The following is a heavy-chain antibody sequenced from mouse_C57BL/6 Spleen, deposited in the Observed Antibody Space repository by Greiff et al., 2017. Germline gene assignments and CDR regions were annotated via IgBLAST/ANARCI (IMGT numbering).Heavy chain of an antibody. CDR3: ARDGDYYGSSYVAY. CDR2: ISDGGSYT. Sequence: EVKVVESGGGLVKPGGSLKLSCAASGFTFSSYAMSWVRQTPEKRLEWVATISDGGSYTYYPDNVKGRFTISRDNAKNNLYLQMSHLKSEDTAMYYCARDGDYYGSSYVAYWGQGTLVTVSA. V-gene: IGHV5-4*01. J-gene: IGHJ3*01. CDR1: GFTFSSYA. D-gene: IGHD1-1*01.